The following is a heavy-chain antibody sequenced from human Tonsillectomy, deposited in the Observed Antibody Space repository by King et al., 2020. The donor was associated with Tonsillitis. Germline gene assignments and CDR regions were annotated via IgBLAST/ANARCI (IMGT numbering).Heavy chain of an antibody. CDR2: INHSGST. V-gene: IGHV4-34*01. CDR3: ARGRIVVVPAARLSTFDY. D-gene: IGHD2-2*01. Sequence: VQLQQWGAGLLKPSETLSLTCAVYGGSVSGYYWSWIRQPPGKGLEWIGEINHSGSTNYNPSLKSRVTISVDTSKNQFSLKLSSVTAADTAVYYCARGRIVVVPAARLSTFDYWGQGTLVTVSS. CDR1: GGSVSGYY. J-gene: IGHJ4*02.